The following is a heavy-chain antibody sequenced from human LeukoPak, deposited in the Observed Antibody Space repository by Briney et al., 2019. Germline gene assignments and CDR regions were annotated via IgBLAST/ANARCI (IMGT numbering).Heavy chain of an antibody. CDR1: GGSFSGYN. CDR3: ARGGSSSWYYFDY. CDR2: INHSGST. V-gene: IGHV4-34*01. D-gene: IGHD6-13*01. J-gene: IGHJ4*02. Sequence: TSETLSLTCAVYGGSFSGYNWSWIRQPPGKGLDGIGEINHSGSTNYNPSLKSRVTISVDTSKNQFSLKLSSVTAADTAVYYCARGGSSSWYYFDYWGQGTLVTVSS.